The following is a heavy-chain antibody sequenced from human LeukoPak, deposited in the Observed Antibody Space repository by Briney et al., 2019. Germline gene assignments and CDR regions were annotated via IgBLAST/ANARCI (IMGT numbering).Heavy chain of an antibody. CDR3: ARHVEGGEEYSYHNWFDP. CDR2: IYYSGST. CDR1: GGSISSSSYY. V-gene: IGHV4-39*01. D-gene: IGHD5-18*01. Sequence: SETLSLTCTVSGGSISSSSYYWGWIRQPPGKGLEWIGSIYYSGSTYYNPSLKSRVIISVDTSKNQFSLKLSSVTAADTAVYYCARHVEGGEEYSYHNWFDPWGQGTLVTVSS. J-gene: IGHJ5*02.